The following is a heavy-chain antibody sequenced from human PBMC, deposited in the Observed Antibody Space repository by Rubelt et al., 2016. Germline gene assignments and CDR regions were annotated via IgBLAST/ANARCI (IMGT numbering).Heavy chain of an antibody. CDR3: AKEEGVGRGFDY. CDR1: GFTFSSYA. CDR2: ISGGGGST. Sequence: ESGGGLVQPGGSLRLSCAVSGFTFSSYAMTWVRQAPGKGLEWVSAISGGGGSTYYTDTVKGRFTVSRDNSKNTLFLEMNSLKGEDTAVYYCAKEEGVGRGFDYWGQGTLVTVSS. V-gene: IGHV3-23*01. D-gene: IGHD3-3*01. J-gene: IGHJ4*02.